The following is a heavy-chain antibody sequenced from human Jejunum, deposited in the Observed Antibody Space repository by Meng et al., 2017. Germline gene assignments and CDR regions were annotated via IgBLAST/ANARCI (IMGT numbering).Heavy chain of an antibody. V-gene: IGHV4-34*01. J-gene: IGHJ5*02. Sequence: QGQLQRWGAGLLRPSATLSLTCVVSGGSFSSYYWSWIRQPPGKGLEWIGEISHSGDTKYNPSLMSRVTISADTSKNQFSLKLTSVTAADTAVYYCAKNNWFDPWGQGTLVTVSS. CDR3: AKNNWFDP. CDR2: ISHSGDT. CDR1: GGSFSSYY.